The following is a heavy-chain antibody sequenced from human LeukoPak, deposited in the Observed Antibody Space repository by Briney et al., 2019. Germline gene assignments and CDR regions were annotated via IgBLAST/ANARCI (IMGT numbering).Heavy chain of an antibody. J-gene: IGHJ4*02. CDR1: GGSFSGYY. CDR3: AGAFYGAFFDY. D-gene: IGHD3-10*01. Sequence: PSETLSLTCAVYGGSFSGYYWSWIRQPPGKGLEWIGEINDIGSTNYNSSLKSRVTISVDTSKNQFSLKLSSVTAADTAVYYCAGAFYGAFFDYGGKGPLATVS. V-gene: IGHV4-34*01. CDR2: INDIGST.